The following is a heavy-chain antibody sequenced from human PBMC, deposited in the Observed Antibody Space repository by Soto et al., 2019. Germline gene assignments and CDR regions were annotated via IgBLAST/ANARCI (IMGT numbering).Heavy chain of an antibody. CDR2: VNEHGTDS. V-gene: IGHV3-74*01. CDR1: GFTFRTYA. CDR3: ARVAVVTRGIDY. D-gene: IGHD6-19*01. Sequence: GGSLRLSCAASGFTFRTYAMSWVRQAPGKGLVWVSRVNEHGTDSNYADSVKGRFTISRDNAKNTVYLQMNGLGAEDTAVYYCARVAVVTRGIDYWGQGTLVTVSS. J-gene: IGHJ4*02.